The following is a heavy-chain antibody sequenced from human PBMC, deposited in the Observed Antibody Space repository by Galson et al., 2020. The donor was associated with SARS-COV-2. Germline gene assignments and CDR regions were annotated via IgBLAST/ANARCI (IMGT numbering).Heavy chain of an antibody. CDR2: ISYDGSNK. V-gene: IGHV3-30*18. CDR3: AKPTIG. J-gene: IGHJ4*02. CDR1: GFTFSSYG. Sequence: GGSLRLSCAASGFTFSSYGMHWVRQAPGKGLEWVAVISYDGSNKYYADSVKGRFTISRDNSKNTLYLQMNSLRAEDTAVYYCAKPTIGWGQGTLVTVSS. D-gene: IGHD3-10*01.